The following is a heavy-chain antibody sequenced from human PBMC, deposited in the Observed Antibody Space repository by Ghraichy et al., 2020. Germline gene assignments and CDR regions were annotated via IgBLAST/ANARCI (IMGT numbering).Heavy chain of an antibody. Sequence: SETLSLTCTVSGGSISSGGYYWSWIRQHPGKGLEWIGYIYYSGSTYYNPSLKSRVTISVDTSKNQFSLKLSSVTAADTAVYYCARSGDSSWYPEYFQHWGQGTLVTVSS. CDR1: GGSISSGGYY. J-gene: IGHJ1*01. D-gene: IGHD6-13*01. CDR2: IYYSGST. CDR3: ARSGDSSWYPEYFQH. V-gene: IGHV4-31*03.